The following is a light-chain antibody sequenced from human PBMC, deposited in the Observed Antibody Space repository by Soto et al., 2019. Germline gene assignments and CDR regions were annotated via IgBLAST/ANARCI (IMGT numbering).Light chain of an antibody. Sequence: QSALTQPASVSGSPGQSITISCTGTSSDITSYNYVAWYQQHPGKAPKLMIYEVSNRPSGISDRFSGSKSGNTASLTISGLQAEDEADYYCSSYTSSSSPDVVGTGTKGTVL. J-gene: IGLJ1*01. CDR3: SSYTSSSSPDV. V-gene: IGLV2-14*01. CDR1: SSDITSYNY. CDR2: EVS.